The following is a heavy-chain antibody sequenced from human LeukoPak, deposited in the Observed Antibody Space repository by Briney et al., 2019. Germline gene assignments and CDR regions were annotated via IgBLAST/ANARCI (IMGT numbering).Heavy chain of an antibody. D-gene: IGHD2-2*02. CDR2: ISYDGSNK. J-gene: IGHJ6*02. V-gene: IGHV3-30*18. Sequence: PGRSVRLSCAASGFTFSSYGMHWVRQAPGKGLEWVAVISYDGSNKYYADSVKGRFTISRDNSKNTLYLQMNRLRAEDTAVYYCAKDSDPYCSSTSCYRAFYYYYGMDVWGQGTTVTVSS. CDR1: GFTFSSYG. CDR3: AKDSDPYCSSTSCYRAFYYYYGMDV.